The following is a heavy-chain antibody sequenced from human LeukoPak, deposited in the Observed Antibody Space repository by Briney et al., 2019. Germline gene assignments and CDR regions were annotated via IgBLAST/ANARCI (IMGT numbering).Heavy chain of an antibody. Sequence: ASVKVSCKASGYTFTSYGISWVRQAPGQGLEWMGWISAYNGNTNYAQKLQGRVTMTTDTSTSTAYMELSSLRSEDTAVYYCARGYYYDSSGSGAFDIWGQGTMVTVSS. J-gene: IGHJ3*02. CDR3: ARGYYYDSSGSGAFDI. CDR1: GYTFTSYG. V-gene: IGHV1-18*01. D-gene: IGHD3-22*01. CDR2: ISAYNGNT.